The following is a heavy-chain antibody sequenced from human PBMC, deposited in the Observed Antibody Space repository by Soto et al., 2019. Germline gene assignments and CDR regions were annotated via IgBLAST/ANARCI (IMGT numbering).Heavy chain of an antibody. V-gene: IGHV4-4*07. Sequence: SETLSLTCTVSGGSLTKYYWSWIRQPAGKGLEWIGRVSTSGNVVSKASLRSRLTMSVDTSKNQFSLRLTSVTAADTAVYYCARDNNDFWSLYPLAFDYWGQGALVTF. J-gene: IGHJ4*02. CDR1: GGSLTKYY. CDR3: ARDNNDFWSLYPLAFDY. CDR2: VSTSGNV. D-gene: IGHD3-3*01.